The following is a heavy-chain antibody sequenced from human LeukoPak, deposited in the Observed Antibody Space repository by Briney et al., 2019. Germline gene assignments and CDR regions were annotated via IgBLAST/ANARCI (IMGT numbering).Heavy chain of an antibody. CDR1: GFTFSSYG. V-gene: IGHV3-23*01. Sequence: SGGSLRLSCAASGFTFSSYGMSWVRQAPGKGLEWVSVISGSGGSTYYADSVKGRFTISRDNSKNTLYLQMNSLRAEDTAVYYCAKATTPPDYGGNSGAFDIWGQGTMVTVSS. D-gene: IGHD4-23*01. J-gene: IGHJ3*02. CDR2: ISGSGGST. CDR3: AKATTPPDYGGNSGAFDI.